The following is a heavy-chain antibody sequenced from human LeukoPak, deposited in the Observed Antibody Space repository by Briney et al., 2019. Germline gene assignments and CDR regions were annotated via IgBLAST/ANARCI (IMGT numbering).Heavy chain of an antibody. Sequence: GASVKVSCKASGYTFTSYDINWVRQATGQGLEWMGWMNPNSGNTGYAQKFQGRVTMTRNTSISTAYMELSSLRSEDTAVYYCARARRGSSDYYYYYYMDVWGKGTTVTISS. V-gene: IGHV1-8*01. CDR2: MNPNSGNT. D-gene: IGHD6-19*01. CDR3: ARARRGSSDYYYYYYMDV. CDR1: GYTFTSYD. J-gene: IGHJ6*03.